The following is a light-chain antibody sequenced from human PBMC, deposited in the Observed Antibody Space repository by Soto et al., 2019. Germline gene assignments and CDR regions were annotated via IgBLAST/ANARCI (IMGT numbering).Light chain of an antibody. CDR1: QSVSSN. Sequence: EIVMTQSPATLSVSPGERATLSCRASQSVSSNLAWYQQKPGQAPRLLIYGASTKATGIPARFSGSGSGTEFTLAIGSLQSEDFAVYYCQQYNNWAPLMYGVRQGTKLEIK. CDR2: GAS. V-gene: IGKV3-15*01. CDR3: QQYNNWAPLMYG. J-gene: IGKJ2*03.